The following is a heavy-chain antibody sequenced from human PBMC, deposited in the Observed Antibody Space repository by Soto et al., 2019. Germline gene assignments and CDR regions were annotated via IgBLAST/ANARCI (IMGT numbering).Heavy chain of an antibody. CDR3: AREPMVRAAHGFDI. Sequence: QVQLVQSGAEVKKPGASVKVSCKASGYTFTGHYIHWVRQAPGQGLEWMGWINPNSVGTNYAQKFQGRVTMTRDTSISTAYRELSRLKSDDTAVYYCAREPMVRAAHGFDIWGQGTMVTVSS. D-gene: IGHD3-10*01. CDR1: GYTFTGHY. CDR2: INPNSVGT. V-gene: IGHV1-2*02. J-gene: IGHJ3*02.